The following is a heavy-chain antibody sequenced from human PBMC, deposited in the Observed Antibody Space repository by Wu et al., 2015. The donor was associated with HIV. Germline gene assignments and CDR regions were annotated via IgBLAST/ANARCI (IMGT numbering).Heavy chain of an antibody. CDR1: GYTFTSYG. V-gene: IGHV1-18*01. J-gene: IGHJ6*03. Sequence: QVQLVQSGAEVKKPGASVKVSCKASGYTFTSYGISWVRQAPGQGLEWMGWISAYNGNTNYAQKLQGRVTMTTDISTSTAYMELRSLRSDDTAVYYCAREPLYSGSYHYYYMDVWGKGTTVTVSS. CDR2: ISAYNGNT. D-gene: IGHD1-26*01. CDR3: AREPLYSGSYHYYYMDV.